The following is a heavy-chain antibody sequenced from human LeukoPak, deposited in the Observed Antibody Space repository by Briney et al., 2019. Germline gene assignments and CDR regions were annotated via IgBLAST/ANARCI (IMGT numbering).Heavy chain of an antibody. CDR2: IYYSGSM. J-gene: IGHJ4*02. CDR3: ARVNIAAAGLALDY. V-gene: IGHV4-31*03. Sequence: PSRTLSLTCTVSGGSISSDGYYWSWIRQHPGKGLEWIGYIYYSGSMYYNPSLKSRVTISVDTSKNHFSLKLSSVTAADTAVYYCARVNIAAAGLALDYWGQGTLVTVSS. D-gene: IGHD6-13*01. CDR1: GGSISSDGYY.